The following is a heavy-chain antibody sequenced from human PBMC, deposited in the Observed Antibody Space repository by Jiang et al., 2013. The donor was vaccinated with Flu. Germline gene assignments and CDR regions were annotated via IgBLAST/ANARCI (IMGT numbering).Heavy chain of an antibody. Sequence: QLVESGGGLVQPGGSLRLSCAASGFTFSSYAMSWVRQAPGKGLEWVSAISGSGGSTYYADSVKGRFTISRDNSKNTLYLQMNSLRAEDTAVYYCAKDRLGRDGYGNAFDIWGQGTMVTVSS. CDR3: AKDRLGRDGYGNAFDI. V-gene: IGHV3-23*04. CDR2: ISGSGGST. D-gene: IGHD5-24*01. J-gene: IGHJ3*02. CDR1: GFTFSSYA.